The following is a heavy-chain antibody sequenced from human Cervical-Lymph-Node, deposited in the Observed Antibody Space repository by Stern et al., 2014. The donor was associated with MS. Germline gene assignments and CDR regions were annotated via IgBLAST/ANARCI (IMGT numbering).Heavy chain of an antibody. CDR2: IIPMFGTT. CDR3: ARDNDDNGMDV. V-gene: IGHV1-69*01. D-gene: IGHD1-1*01. CDR1: GDTFINFG. Sequence: QVQLGQSGAEVKKPGSSVKVSCTASGDTFINFGISWVRQAPGQGLEWMGGIIPMFGTTEYAQQFQGRVSISADESATTVYMELSSLRSEDTAVYYCARDNDDNGMDVWGQGTTVTVSS. J-gene: IGHJ6*02.